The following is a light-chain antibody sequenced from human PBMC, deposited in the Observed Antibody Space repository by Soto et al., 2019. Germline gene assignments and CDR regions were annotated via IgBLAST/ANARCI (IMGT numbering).Light chain of an antibody. J-gene: IGKJ1*01. Sequence: EIVLTQSAGTLSLSPGERATLSCRASQTVSGRYLAWFQQKPGQTPRLLIYDASTRAAGVPDRFSGSGSGTDFSLTINRLKPEDFAVYYCQHYGSSPWTFGQGTKVEIK. CDR2: DAS. CDR3: QHYGSSPWT. V-gene: IGKV3-20*01. CDR1: QTVSGRY.